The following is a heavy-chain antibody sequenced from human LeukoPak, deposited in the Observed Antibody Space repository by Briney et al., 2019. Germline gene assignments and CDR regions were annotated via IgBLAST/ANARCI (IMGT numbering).Heavy chain of an antibody. D-gene: IGHD1-26*01. CDR1: GYTFNTYY. CDR3: ARSLLGGSYYFDY. Sequence: GASVKVSCKASGYTFNTYYMYWVRQAPGQGLEWMGIINPSDGSTSYAQKFQGRVTMTRDTSTSIVYMELSSLRSEDTAVYYCARSLLGGSYYFDYWGQGTLVTVPS. CDR2: INPSDGST. V-gene: IGHV1-46*02. J-gene: IGHJ4*02.